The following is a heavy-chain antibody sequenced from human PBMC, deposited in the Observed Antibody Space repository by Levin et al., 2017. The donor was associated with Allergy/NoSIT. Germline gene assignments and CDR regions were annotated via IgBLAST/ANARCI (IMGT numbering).Heavy chain of an antibody. J-gene: IGHJ4*02. D-gene: IGHD2-15*01. CDR2: ITHSGGT. CDR1: GGSFSVDS. V-gene: IGHV4-34*01. CDR3: ARVGGRDCSGGSCYLDY. Sequence: PSQTLSLTCAVYGGSFSVDSWSWIRQSPGKGLEWIGEITHSGGTNYNPSLTSRVTISVDTSKNQFSLKLSSVTAADTAVYYCARVGGRDCSGGSCYLDYWGQGTLVTVSS.